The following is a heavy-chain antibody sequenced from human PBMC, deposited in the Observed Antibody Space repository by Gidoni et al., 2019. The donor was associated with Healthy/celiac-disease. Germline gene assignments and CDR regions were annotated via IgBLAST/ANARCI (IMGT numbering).Heavy chain of an antibody. J-gene: IGHJ5*02. V-gene: IGHV4-39*01. CDR2: GST. CDR3: ARLLRYFDLPKSTRFDP. Sequence: GSTYYNPSLKSRVTISVDTSKNQFSLKLSSVTAADTAVYYCARLLRYFDLPKSTRFDPWGQGTLVTVSS. D-gene: IGHD3-9*01.